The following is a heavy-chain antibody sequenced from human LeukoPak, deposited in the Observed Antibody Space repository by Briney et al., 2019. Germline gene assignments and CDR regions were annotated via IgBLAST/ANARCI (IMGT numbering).Heavy chain of an antibody. Sequence: SETLSLTCTVSGGSISSSSYYWGWIRQPPGKGLEWIGSIYYSGRTYYNPSLKSRVTISVDTSKNQFSLKLSSVTAADTAVYYCARRVRYSSSLYYFDYWGQGTLVTVSS. V-gene: IGHV4-39*01. D-gene: IGHD6-13*01. CDR2: IYYSGRT. J-gene: IGHJ4*02. CDR1: GGSISSSSYY. CDR3: ARRVRYSSSLYYFDY.